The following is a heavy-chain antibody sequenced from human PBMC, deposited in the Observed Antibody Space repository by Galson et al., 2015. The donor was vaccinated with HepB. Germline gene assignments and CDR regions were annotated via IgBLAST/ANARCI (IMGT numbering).Heavy chain of an antibody. CDR3: ARHSWLNGGNYELDY. CDR1: GYSFTSYW. D-gene: IGHD4/OR15-4a*01. Sequence: QSGAEVKKPGESLRISCKGSGYSFTSYWISWVRPMPGKGLEWMGRIDPSGSYTNYSPSFQGHVTISADKSISTAYLQWSSLKASDTAMYYCARHSWLNGGNYELDYWGQGTLVTVSS. CDR2: IDPSGSYT. V-gene: IGHV5-10-1*01. J-gene: IGHJ4*02.